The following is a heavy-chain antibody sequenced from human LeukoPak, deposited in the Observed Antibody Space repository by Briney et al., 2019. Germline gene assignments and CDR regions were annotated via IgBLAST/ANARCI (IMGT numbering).Heavy chain of an antibody. CDR2: ITSSSDTI. Sequence: GGSLRLSCAVSGFTFSSYNMNWVGQAPGKGLERLAHITSSSDTISYADSVKGRFTISRDNAENSLYLQMNGLRADDTAVYYCCYSYDSIWYYLEYLGQGTLVTVSS. D-gene: IGHD3-16*02. CDR3: CYSYDSIWYYLEY. V-gene: IGHV3-48*01. J-gene: IGHJ4*02. CDR1: GFTFSSYN.